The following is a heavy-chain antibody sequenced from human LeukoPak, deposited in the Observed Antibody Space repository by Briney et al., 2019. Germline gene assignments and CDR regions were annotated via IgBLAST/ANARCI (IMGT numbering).Heavy chain of an antibody. CDR1: GYTFTSYD. D-gene: IGHD3-22*01. J-gene: IGHJ4*02. CDR2: MNPNSGNT. Sequence: GASVKVSCKASGYTFTSYDINWVRQATGQGLEWMGWMNPNSGNTGYAQKFQGRVTMTRNTSISTAYMELSSLRSEDTAVYYCARGRHPPYDSSGYCNYWGQGTLVTVSS. V-gene: IGHV1-8*02. CDR3: ARGRHPPYDSSGYCNY.